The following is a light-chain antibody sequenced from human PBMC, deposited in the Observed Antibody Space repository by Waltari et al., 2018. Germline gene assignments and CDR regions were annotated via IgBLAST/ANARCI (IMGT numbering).Light chain of an antibody. CDR1: QSLLYSDGKTS. CDR3: MQGLLPPLT. CDR2: DVS. J-gene: IGKJ4*01. V-gene: IGKV2-29*02. Sequence: IVMTQTPPSLSVTPGQSASISCKSNQSLLYSDGKTSLHWYLQRPGQSLQLLIYDVSSRFAGVPDRINGRGSGTDFTLEISRVEAEDVGVYYCMQGLLPPLTFGGGTKVEIK.